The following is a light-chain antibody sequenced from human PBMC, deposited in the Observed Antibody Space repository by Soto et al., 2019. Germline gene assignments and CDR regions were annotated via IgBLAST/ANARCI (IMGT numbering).Light chain of an antibody. Sequence: QYALTQPASVSGSPGQSITISCTGTSSDVGRYNYVSWYQQHPGKVPKVIIYDVSNRPSGVSTRFSGSKSGNTAALTISGLQAEDDADYYCSSYTSTFTLVFGTGTKVTVL. J-gene: IGLJ1*01. CDR2: DVS. CDR3: SSYTSTFTLV. CDR1: SSDVGRYNY. V-gene: IGLV2-14*01.